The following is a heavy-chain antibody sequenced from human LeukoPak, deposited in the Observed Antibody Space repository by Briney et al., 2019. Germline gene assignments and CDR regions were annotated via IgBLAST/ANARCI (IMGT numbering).Heavy chain of an antibody. CDR1: GGSISSYY. D-gene: IGHD3-10*01. Sequence: SETLSLTCTVSGGSISSYYWSWIRQPAGKGLEWIGRIYTSGSTNYNPSLKSRVTMSVDTSKNQFSLKLSSVTAADTAVYYCARVTLYYYGSGSHKNYYYYYMDVWGKGTTVTISS. J-gene: IGHJ6*03. CDR2: IYTSGST. V-gene: IGHV4-4*07. CDR3: ARVTLYYYGSGSHKNYYYYYMDV.